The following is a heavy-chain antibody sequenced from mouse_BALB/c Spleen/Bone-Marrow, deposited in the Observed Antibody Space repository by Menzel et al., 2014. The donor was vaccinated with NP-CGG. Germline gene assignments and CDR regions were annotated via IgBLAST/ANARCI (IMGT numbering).Heavy chain of an antibody. D-gene: IGHD2-3*01. V-gene: IGHV1-9*01. CDR2: ILPGSGSS. CDR1: GYTFSSYW. J-gene: IGHJ2*01. CDR3: TRWGWFFVY. Sequence: QVQLQQSGAELMKPGALVKISCKATGYTFSSYWIEWVKQRPGHGLEWLGEILPGSGSSNYYEKLKGKATITADSSSNTAFMQLSSLTSEYSGVYYCTRWGWFFVYWGQGTTLTASS.